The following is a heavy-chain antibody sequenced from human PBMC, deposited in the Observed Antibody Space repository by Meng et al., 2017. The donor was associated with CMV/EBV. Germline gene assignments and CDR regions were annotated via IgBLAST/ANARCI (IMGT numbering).Heavy chain of an antibody. CDR3: ASSLTYPDY. CDR2: INHSGST. CDR1: GGSFRGYY. V-gene: IGHV4-34*01. J-gene: IGHJ4*02. D-gene: IGHD2-15*01. Sequence: QVQLQQWGAGLLQPSETLSLPCAVYGGSFRGYYWSWIRQPPGKGLEWIGEINHSGSTNYNPSLKSRVTISVDTSKNQFSLKLSSVTAADTAVYYCASSLTYPDYWGQGTLVTVSS.